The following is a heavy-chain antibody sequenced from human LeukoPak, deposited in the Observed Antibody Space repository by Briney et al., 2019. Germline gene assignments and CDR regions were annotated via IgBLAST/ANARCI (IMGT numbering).Heavy chain of an antibody. CDR1: GYNCTNYW. V-gene: IGHV5-51*01. CDR2: ISPGDSHT. J-gene: IGHJ4*02. CDR3: ARRGDSYGRFDY. Sequence: GESLKISCKASGYNCTNYWIGWVRQMPGKGLEWIGIISPGDSHTRYSPSFQGQVTISADKSICTAYLQWSSLKASDTAMYYCARRGDSYGRFDYWGQGILVTVSS. D-gene: IGHD5-18*01.